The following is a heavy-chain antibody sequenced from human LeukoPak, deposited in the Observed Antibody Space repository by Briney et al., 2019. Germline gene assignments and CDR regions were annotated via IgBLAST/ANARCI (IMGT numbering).Heavy chain of an antibody. CDR1: GFTFSSYA. Sequence: GGSLRLSCAASGFTFSSYAMSWVRQAPGKGLKWVSAISGSGGSTYYADSVKGRFTIPRDNSKNTLYLQMNSLRAEDTAVYYCAKVGRWYYDSSGYLWGQGTLVTVSS. V-gene: IGHV3-23*01. CDR3: AKVGRWYYDSSGYL. CDR2: ISGSGGST. J-gene: IGHJ4*02. D-gene: IGHD3-22*01.